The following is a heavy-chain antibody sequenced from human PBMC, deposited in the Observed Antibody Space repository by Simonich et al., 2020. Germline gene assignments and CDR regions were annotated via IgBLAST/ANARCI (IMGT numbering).Heavy chain of an antibody. V-gene: IGHV1-2*02. CDR2: INPNRGAT. CDR3: ARVRFEAFDI. Sequence: QVQLVQSGAEVTKPGASVKVSCKASGYTFTGYYMHWVRQAPGQGLEWMGWINPNRGATNYAQKFQGRDTMTRDTSNSTAYMELSRLRSDDTAVYYCARVRFEAFDIWGQGTMVTVSS. CDR1: GYTFTGYY. J-gene: IGHJ3*02.